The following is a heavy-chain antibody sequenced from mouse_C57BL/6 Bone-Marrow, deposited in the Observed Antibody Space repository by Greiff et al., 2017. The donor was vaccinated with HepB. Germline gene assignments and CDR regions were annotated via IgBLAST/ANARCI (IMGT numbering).Heavy chain of an antibody. J-gene: IGHJ2*01. D-gene: IGHD2-14*01. Sequence: VQLQQSGPELVKPGASVKISCKASGYTFTDYYMNWVKQSHGKSLEWIGDINPNNGGTSYNQKFKGKATLTVDKSSSTAYMELRSLTSGDSAVYYCARIGLFDYWGQGTTLTVSS. CDR1: GYTFTDYY. CDR2: INPNNGGT. CDR3: ARIGLFDY. V-gene: IGHV1-26*01.